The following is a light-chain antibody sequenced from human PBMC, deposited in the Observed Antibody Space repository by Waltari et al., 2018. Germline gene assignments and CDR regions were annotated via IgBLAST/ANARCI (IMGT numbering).Light chain of an antibody. Sequence: QSALTQPASVSGSPGQSITISCTGTSNDVGFYSLVSWYQQHPGKAPKLMIYEGSKRPSGVSNRFSCAKSGNTASLTISGLQSEDEADYYCCSYAGSSWYVFGTGTKVTVL. CDR2: EGS. CDR3: CSYAGSSWYV. V-gene: IGLV2-23*01. CDR1: SNDVGFYSL. J-gene: IGLJ1*01.